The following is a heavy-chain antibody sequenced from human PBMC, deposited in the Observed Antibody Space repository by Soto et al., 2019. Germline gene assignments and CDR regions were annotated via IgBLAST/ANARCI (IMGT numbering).Heavy chain of an antibody. Sequence: EVQLVESGGGLIQPGGSLRLSCAGAGFNVSSSYMNWVRQAPGKGLEWVSVVYSGGGTNYADSVKGRFTISRDKSKNTLYLHMNTLRAEDTAIYYCARGYWRVGEFYFFDSWGQGTQVTVSS. CDR2: VYSGGGT. D-gene: IGHD2-8*02. V-gene: IGHV3-53*01. CDR1: GFNVSSSY. J-gene: IGHJ4*02. CDR3: ARGYWRVGEFYFFDS.